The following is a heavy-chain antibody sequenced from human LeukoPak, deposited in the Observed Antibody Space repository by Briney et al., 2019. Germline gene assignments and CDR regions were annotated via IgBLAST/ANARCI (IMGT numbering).Heavy chain of an antibody. Sequence: GESLRLSCTGSGFNFNIFAMNWVRQAPGQGLELFSGLSRGGGTTNYADSVKGRFTISRDKSKNMVFLQMNSLRPEDTAVYFFPTEDRIRHCSEGVCMEGYYFDYWGQGSLVTVSS. CDR1: GFNFNIFA. CDR2: LSRGGGTT. CDR3: PTEDRIRHCSEGVCMEGYYFDY. J-gene: IGHJ4*02. D-gene: IGHD2-8*01. V-gene: IGHV3-23*01.